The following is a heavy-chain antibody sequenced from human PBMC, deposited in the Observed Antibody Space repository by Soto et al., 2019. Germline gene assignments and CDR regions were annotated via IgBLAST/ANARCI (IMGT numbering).Heavy chain of an antibody. J-gene: IGHJ3*02. Sequence: PGGSLRLSCAASGFTFSNAWMNWVRQTPGKGLEWVGHIKRETDGGTTEYAAPVKGRFTISRDDSKNTLFLQMNSLKTEDTAVYYYSTEQHRKDCSGASCYSHALDIWGQGTMVTVSS. CDR1: GFTFSNAW. CDR3: STEQHRKDCSGASCYSHALDI. V-gene: IGHV3-15*07. CDR2: IKRETDGGTT. D-gene: IGHD2-15*01.